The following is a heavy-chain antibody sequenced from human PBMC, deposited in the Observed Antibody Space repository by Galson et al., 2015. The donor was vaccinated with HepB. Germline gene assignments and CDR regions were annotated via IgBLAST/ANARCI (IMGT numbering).Heavy chain of an antibody. CDR1: GFTFSWYP. Sequence: SLRLSCAASGFTFSWYPMHWVRQAPGKGLVWVSRIESDGSIKTYADSVKGRFTIFRDNAENTMYLQMNSLRAEDTAVYYCARGLAYGFDVWGQGTTVIVSS. CDR3: ARGLAYGFDV. J-gene: IGHJ6*02. V-gene: IGHV3-74*01. CDR2: IESDGSIK.